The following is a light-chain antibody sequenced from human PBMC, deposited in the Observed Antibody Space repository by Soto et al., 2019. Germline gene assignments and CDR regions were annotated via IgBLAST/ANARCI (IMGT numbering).Light chain of an antibody. V-gene: IGLV2-8*01. CDR1: SSDIGAYNY. CDR3: SSFAGSNTVI. Sequence: QSALTQPPSESGSPGQSVAISCTGSSSDIGAYNYVSWYQQFPGKAPQIMIYEVNKRPSGVPDRFSGSKSGNTASLTVSGLQAEDEADYYCSSFAGSNTVIFGGGTKLTVL. CDR2: EVN. J-gene: IGLJ2*01.